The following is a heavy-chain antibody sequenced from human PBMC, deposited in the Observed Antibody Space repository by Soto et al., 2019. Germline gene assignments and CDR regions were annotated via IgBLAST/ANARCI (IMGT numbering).Heavy chain of an antibody. CDR3: ATERKDAMKIVYYYMDV. CDR1: GGSFSGYY. Sequence: SETLSLTCAVYGGSFSGYYWSWIRQPPGKGLEWIGEINHSGSTSYNPSLKSRVTISVDTSKNQFSLKLSSVTAADTAVYYCATERKDAMKIVYYYMDVCGKXNTVTVSS. CDR2: INHSGST. J-gene: IGHJ6*03. D-gene: IGHD2-2*01. V-gene: IGHV4-34*01.